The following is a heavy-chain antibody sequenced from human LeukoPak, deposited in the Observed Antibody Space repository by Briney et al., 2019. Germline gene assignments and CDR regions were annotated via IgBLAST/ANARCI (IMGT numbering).Heavy chain of an antibody. Sequence: SETLSLTCTVSGGFISSYFWIWIRQPAGKGLEWIGRIYSSGSPNYNSSLKSRVTMSLDTSKNQFFLKLNSVTAADTAVYYCARLSFMVRGVISFDFWGQGTLVTVSS. CDR1: GGFISSYF. CDR2: IYSSGSP. CDR3: ARLSFMVRGVISFDF. D-gene: IGHD3-10*01. V-gene: IGHV4-4*07. J-gene: IGHJ4*02.